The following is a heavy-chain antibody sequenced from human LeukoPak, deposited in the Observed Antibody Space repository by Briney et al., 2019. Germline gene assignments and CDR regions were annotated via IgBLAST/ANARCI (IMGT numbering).Heavy chain of an antibody. CDR3: AKSQSGSVDAFDI. CDR1: GFTFSSYG. J-gene: IGHJ3*02. V-gene: IGHV3-30*18. Sequence: GGSLRLSCAASGFTFSSYGMHWVRQAPGKGLEWVAVISYDGSNKYYADSVEGRFTISRDNSKNTQYLQMNSLRAEDTSLYYCAKSQSGSVDAFDIWGQGTMVTVSS. CDR2: ISYDGSNK. D-gene: IGHD3-10*01.